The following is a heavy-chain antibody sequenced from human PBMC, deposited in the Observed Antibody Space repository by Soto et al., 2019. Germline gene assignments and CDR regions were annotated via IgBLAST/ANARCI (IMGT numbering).Heavy chain of an antibody. CDR1: GYTFTGYY. Sequence: QVQLVPSGTEVKRPGDSVKVSCKASGYTFTGYYVHWVRQAPGQGLEWLGWINPNSGDTYLAQRFQGRVTMNRDTSIGTAYMELRGLTSDDTAEYYCAKGGAIVAAGTRVYLYNAMDVLGQGTTVTVSS. CDR2: INPNSGDT. V-gene: IGHV1-2*02. CDR3: AKGGAIVAAGTRVYLYNAMDV. D-gene: IGHD1-26*01. J-gene: IGHJ6*02.